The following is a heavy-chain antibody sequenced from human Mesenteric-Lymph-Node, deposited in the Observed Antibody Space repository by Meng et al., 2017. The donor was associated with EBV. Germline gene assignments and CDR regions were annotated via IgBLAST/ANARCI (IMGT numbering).Heavy chain of an antibody. CDR1: GGSISSGPYC. CDR3: ARDQPLYDILTGYLTYFDP. V-gene: IGHV4-39*02. Sequence: GSGPGRGRPSGAPAVPWAVSGGSISSGPYCWGWVRQPPGKGLEWIGSIYYRGTTHYNPSLKSRVTISIDPSKNVFALKLSSVTAADTAVYYCARDQPLYDILTGYLTYFDPWGQGTLVTVSS. CDR2: IYYRGTT. D-gene: IGHD3-9*01. J-gene: IGHJ5*02.